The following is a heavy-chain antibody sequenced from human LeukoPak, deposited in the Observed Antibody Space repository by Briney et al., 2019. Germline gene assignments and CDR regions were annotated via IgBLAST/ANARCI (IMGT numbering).Heavy chain of an antibody. CDR1: GYTFTSYD. CDR3: ARNLNPRRFDP. J-gene: IGHJ5*02. V-gene: IGHV1-8*03. Sequence: GASVKVSCKASGYTFTSYDINWVRQATGQGLEWMGWMNPNSGDAGYAQKSQGRVTITRNTSISTAYMELSSLRSEDTAVYYCARNLNPRRFDPWGQGTLVTVSS. D-gene: IGHD1-14*01. CDR2: MNPNSGDA.